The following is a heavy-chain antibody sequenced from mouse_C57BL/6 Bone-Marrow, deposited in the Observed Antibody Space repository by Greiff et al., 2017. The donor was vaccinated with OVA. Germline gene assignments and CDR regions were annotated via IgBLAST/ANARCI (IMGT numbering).Heavy chain of an antibody. Sequence: QVQLQQSGAELARPGASVKLSCKASGYTFTSYGISWVKQRTGQGLEWIGEIYPRSGNTYYNEKFKGKATLTADKSSSTAYMELRSLTSEDSAVYFCARPGITTVVPAYWGQGTLVTVSA. D-gene: IGHD1-1*01. J-gene: IGHJ3*01. V-gene: IGHV1-81*01. CDR2: IYPRSGNT. CDR3: ARPGITTVVPAY. CDR1: GYTFTSYG.